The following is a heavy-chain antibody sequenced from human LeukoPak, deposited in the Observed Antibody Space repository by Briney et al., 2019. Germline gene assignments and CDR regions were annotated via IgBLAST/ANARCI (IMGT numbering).Heavy chain of an antibody. Sequence: PSQTLSLTCAVYGGSFSGYYWSWIRQPPGKGLEWIGEINHSGSTNYNPSLKSRVTISVDTSKNQFSLKLSSVTAADTAVYYCARGYCSSTSCYKGDYWGQGTLVTVSS. CDR1: GGSFSGYY. V-gene: IGHV4-34*01. D-gene: IGHD2-2*02. CDR3: ARGYCSSTSCYKGDY. CDR2: INHSGST. J-gene: IGHJ4*02.